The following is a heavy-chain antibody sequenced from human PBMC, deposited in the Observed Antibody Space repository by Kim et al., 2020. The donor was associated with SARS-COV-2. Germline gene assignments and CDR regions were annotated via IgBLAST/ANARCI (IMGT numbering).Heavy chain of an antibody. D-gene: IGHD5-18*01. CDR3: ARSLGGAMVTLGLDY. V-gene: IGHV3-48*03. J-gene: IGHJ4*02. CDR1: GFTFSSYE. Sequence: GGSLRLSCAASGFTFSSYEMNWVRQAPGKGLEWVSYISSSGSTIYYADSVKGRFTISRDNAKNSLYLQMNSLRAEDTAVYYCARSLGGAMVTLGLDYWGQGTLVTVSS. CDR2: ISSSGSTI.